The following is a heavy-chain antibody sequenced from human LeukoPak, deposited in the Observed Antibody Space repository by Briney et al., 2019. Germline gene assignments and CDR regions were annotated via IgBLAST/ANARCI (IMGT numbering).Heavy chain of an antibody. Sequence: SETLSLTCTVSGGTISSYYWNWIRQPPGKGLEWIGYIHDSGSTKYNPSLKSRVTISVDTSKNQFSLKLSSVTAADTAVYFCARGGYDNFLTAYYNYFDNWGQGTLVTVSS. CDR3: ARGGYDNFLTAYYNYFDN. J-gene: IGHJ4*02. D-gene: IGHD3-9*01. V-gene: IGHV4-59*01. CDR1: GGTISSYY. CDR2: IHDSGST.